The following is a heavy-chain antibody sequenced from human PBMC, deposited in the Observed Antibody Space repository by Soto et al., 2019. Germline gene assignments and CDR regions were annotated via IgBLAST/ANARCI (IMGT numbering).Heavy chain of an antibody. CDR2: ISYDGSNK. CDR1: GFTFSSYA. CDR3: ARDTDP. V-gene: IGHV3-30-3*01. Sequence: GGSLRLSCAASGFTFSSYAMHWVRQAPGKGLEWVAVISYDGSNKYYADSVKGRFTISRDNSKNTLYLQMNSLRAEDTAVYYCARDTDPWGQGTLVTVSS. J-gene: IGHJ5*02.